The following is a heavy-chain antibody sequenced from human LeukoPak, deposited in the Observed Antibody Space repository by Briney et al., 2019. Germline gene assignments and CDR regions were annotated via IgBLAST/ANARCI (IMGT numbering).Heavy chain of an antibody. J-gene: IGHJ3*02. Sequence: SETLSLTCTVSGGSISSSSYYWGWIRQPPGKGLEWIGRIYTSGSTNYNPSLKSRVTISVDTFKNQFSLKLSSVTAADTAVYYCAGSSSPGAFDIWGQGTMVTVSS. CDR3: AGSSSPGAFDI. CDR1: GGSISSSSYY. V-gene: IGHV4-39*07. D-gene: IGHD6-13*01. CDR2: IYTSGST.